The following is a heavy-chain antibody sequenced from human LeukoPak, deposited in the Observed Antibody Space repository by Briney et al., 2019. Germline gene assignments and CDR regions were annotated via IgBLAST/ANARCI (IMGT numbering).Heavy chain of an antibody. CDR1: GFTFCTYA. J-gene: IGHJ4*02. CDR3: AKGNGYSYGRYYFDY. Sequence: GGSLRLSCAASGFTFCTYAMGWVRQAPGKGLEWVSAITASGGNTYYADSVKGRFTISRDNSKNTLYLQVNSLRAEDTAVYYCAKGNGYSYGRYYFDYWGQGTLVTVSS. V-gene: IGHV3-23*01. CDR2: ITASGGNT. D-gene: IGHD5-18*01.